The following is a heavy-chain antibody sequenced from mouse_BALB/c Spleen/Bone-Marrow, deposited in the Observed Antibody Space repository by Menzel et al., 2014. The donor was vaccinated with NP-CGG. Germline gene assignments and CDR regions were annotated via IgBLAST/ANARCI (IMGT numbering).Heavy chain of an antibody. CDR3: ARGIYYGNYVYAMDY. CDR2: IAPGSGST. V-gene: IGHV1S41*01. Sequence: DLVKPGASVKLSCKASGYTFTNYWINWIKQRPGQGLEWIGRIAPGSGSTYYNEMFKGKATLTVDTSSSTAYIQLSSLSSEDSAVYLGARGIYYGNYVYAMDYWGQGTSVTVSS. J-gene: IGHJ4*01. CDR1: GYTFTNYW. D-gene: IGHD2-1*01.